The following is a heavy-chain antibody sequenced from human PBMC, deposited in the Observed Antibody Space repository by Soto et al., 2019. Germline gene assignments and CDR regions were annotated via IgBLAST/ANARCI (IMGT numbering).Heavy chain of an antibody. V-gene: IGHV3-66*01. CDR2: IYSGGST. D-gene: IGHD3-10*01. Sequence: GGSLRLSCADSGFIVSSNYMSWVRQAPGKGLEWVSVIYSGGSTYYADSVKGRFTISRDSSKNTLYLQMNSLRAEDTAVYYCAGTAYGSGSWNDYWGQGTLVTVSS. CDR1: GFIVSSNY. CDR3: AGTAYGSGSWNDY. J-gene: IGHJ4*02.